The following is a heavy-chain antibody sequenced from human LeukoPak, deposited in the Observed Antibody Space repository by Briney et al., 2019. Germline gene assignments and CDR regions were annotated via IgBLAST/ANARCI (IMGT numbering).Heavy chain of an antibody. CDR3: VTDGSGWLDY. D-gene: IGHD6-19*01. Sequence: PGGSLRLSCAASGFTFSSYAMSWVRQAAGKGPEWVSTISGSGGSTYYADSVKGRFAISRDNSKNTVYLQMNSLRADDTAVYYCVTDGSGWLDYWGQGALVTVSS. V-gene: IGHV3-23*01. J-gene: IGHJ4*02. CDR2: ISGSGGST. CDR1: GFTFSSYA.